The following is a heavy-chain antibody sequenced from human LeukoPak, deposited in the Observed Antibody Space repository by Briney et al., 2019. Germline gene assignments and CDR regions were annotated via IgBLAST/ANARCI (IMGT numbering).Heavy chain of an antibody. CDR1: GYTFSTSG. Sequence: ASVKVSCKASGYTFSTSGISWVRQAPGQGLEWMGWISTYNGNTRYAQKFQGRVTMTTDTSTSTAYMELRSLRSDDTAAYYCARALGSWIYVFEYWGQGTLVTVSS. J-gene: IGHJ4*02. D-gene: IGHD3-10*01. CDR3: ARALGSWIYVFEY. V-gene: IGHV1-18*01. CDR2: ISTYNGNT.